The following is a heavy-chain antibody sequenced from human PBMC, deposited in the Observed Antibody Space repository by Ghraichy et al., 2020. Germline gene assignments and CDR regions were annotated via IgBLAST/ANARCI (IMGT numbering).Heavy chain of an antibody. CDR1: GFTFGYAW. V-gene: IGHV3-15*01. J-gene: IGHJ4*02. CDR3: ATGPARISLETAKVIVGYYFHQ. Sequence: GGSLRLSCTASGFTFGYAWMSWVRQTPGKGLEWVGRIKSKIDGGTTDYAAPVKGRFTISRDDSKNAVFLQMNSLKTEDTALYYCATGPARISLETAKVIVGYYFHQWGQGTLVTVSS. CDR2: IKSKIDGGTT. D-gene: IGHD5-24*01.